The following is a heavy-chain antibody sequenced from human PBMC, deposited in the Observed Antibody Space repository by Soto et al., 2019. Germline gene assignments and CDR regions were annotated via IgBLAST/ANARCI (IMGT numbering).Heavy chain of an antibody. CDR3: AITGYSSSLVDY. J-gene: IGHJ4*02. Sequence: GESLKISCKGSGYSFTSYWISWVRQMPGKGLEWMGRIDPSDSYTDYSPSFQGHVTISADKSISTAYLQWSSLKASDTAMYYCAITGYSSSLVDYWGQGTLVTVSS. CDR1: GYSFTSYW. V-gene: IGHV5-10-1*01. CDR2: IDPSDSYT. D-gene: IGHD6-13*01.